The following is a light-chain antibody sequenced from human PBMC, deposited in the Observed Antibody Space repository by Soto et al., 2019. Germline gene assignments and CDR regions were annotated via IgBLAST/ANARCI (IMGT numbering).Light chain of an antibody. J-gene: IGKJ3*01. Sequence: AIQMTQSPSSLSASVRDRVTITCRASQGIRNDLDWFQQKPGKAPKLLIYAASNLQSGVPARFSGSGSGTDFTLTIISLHPEDFATYYCLQKYFYPFTFGPGTKVDIK. CDR3: LQKYFYPFT. CDR2: AAS. V-gene: IGKV1-6*01. CDR1: QGIRND.